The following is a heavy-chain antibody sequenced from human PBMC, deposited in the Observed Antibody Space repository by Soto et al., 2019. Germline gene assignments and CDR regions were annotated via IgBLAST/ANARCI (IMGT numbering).Heavy chain of an antibody. CDR3: TSPTLWFGELSGDYYYYYGMDV. J-gene: IGHJ6*02. D-gene: IGHD3-10*01. CDR1: GFTFSGSA. V-gene: IGHV3-73*01. CDR2: IRSKANSYAT. Sequence: EVQLVESGGGLVQPGGSLKLSCAASGFTFSGSAMHWVRQASGKGLEWVGRIRSKANSYATAYAASVKGRFTISRDDSKNTAYLQMNSLKTEDTAVYYCTSPTLWFGELSGDYYYYYGMDVWGQGTTVTVSS.